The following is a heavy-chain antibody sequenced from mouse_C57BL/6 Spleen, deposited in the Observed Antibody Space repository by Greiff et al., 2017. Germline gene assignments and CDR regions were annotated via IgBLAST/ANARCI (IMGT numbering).Heavy chain of an antibody. D-gene: IGHD1-1*01. CDR3: ARTGYYGCSFDY. CDR2: IYPGDGDT. J-gene: IGHJ2*01. V-gene: IGHV1-82*01. Sequence: VQLQQSGPELVKPGASVKISCKASGYAFSSSWMNWVKQRPGKGLEWIGRIYPGDGDTKYNGKFKGKATLTADKSYSTAYMQLSSLTSEDYAVYFCARTGYYGCSFDYWGQGTTLTVSS. CDR1: GYAFSSSW.